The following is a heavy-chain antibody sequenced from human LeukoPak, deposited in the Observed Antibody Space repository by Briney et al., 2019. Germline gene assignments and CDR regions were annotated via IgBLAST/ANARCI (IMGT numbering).Heavy chain of an antibody. CDR1: GLTFSTYP. V-gene: IGHV3-30*04. D-gene: IGHD1-1*01. CDR2: ISSDGVYR. CDR3: ARSTTPGRWFFDL. Sequence: GRSLRLSCAASGLTFSTYPFHWVRQAPGKGLEWVAAISSDGVYRYHGDSVKGRFTISRDNSMNTMFLQMKGLRTEDTSIYYCARSTTPGRWFFDLWGRGTLVTVSS. J-gene: IGHJ2*01.